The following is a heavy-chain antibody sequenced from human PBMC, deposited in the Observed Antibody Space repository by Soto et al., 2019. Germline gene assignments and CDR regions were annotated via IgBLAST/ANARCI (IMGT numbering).Heavy chain of an antibody. D-gene: IGHD2-15*01. Sequence: QVQLVQSGAEVKKPGSSVKVSCKASGGTFSSYAISWVRQAPGQGLEWMGGIIPIFGTANYAQKFQGRVTITADKSTSTAYMELSSLRSEDTAVYYCAREVGYCSGGSCYSGSVWCDPWGQGTLVTVSS. J-gene: IGHJ5*02. V-gene: IGHV1-69*06. CDR2: IIPIFGTA. CDR3: AREVGYCSGGSCYSGSVWCDP. CDR1: GGTFSSYA.